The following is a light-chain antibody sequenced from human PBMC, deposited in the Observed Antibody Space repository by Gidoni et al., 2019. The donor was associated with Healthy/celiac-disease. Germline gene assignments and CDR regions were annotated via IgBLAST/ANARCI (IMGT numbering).Light chain of an antibody. CDR3: QQSYRTPIFT. V-gene: IGKV1-39*01. CDR2: AAS. J-gene: IGKJ3*01. CDR1: QRISSY. Sequence: DIQMTQSPSSLSASVGDRVTITCRASQRISSYLNWYQQKPGKAPKLLIYAASSLQSGVPSRFSGSGSGTDFTLTISSLQPEDFATYYCQQSYRTPIFTFGPGTKVEIK.